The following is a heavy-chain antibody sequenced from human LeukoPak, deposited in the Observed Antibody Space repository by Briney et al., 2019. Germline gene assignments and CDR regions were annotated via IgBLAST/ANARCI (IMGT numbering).Heavy chain of an antibody. CDR1: GFTFSSYG. D-gene: IGHD3-22*01. Sequence: PGGSLRLSCAASGFTFSSYGMHWVRQAPGKGLEWVAVIWYDGSNKYYADSVKGRFTISRDNSKNTLYLQVNSLRAEDTAVYYCAKDHYYDSSGYCAFDIWDQGTMVTVSS. CDR2: IWYDGSNK. J-gene: IGHJ3*02. V-gene: IGHV3-33*06. CDR3: AKDHYYDSSGYCAFDI.